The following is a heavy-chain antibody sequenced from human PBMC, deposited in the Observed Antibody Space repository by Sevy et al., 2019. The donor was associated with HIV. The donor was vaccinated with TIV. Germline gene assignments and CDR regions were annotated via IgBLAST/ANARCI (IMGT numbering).Heavy chain of an antibody. CDR3: ASGDTTMITDLNY. CDR2: INNGGST. J-gene: IGHJ4*02. Sequence: GGSLRLSCGASGFTFSNYAMSWVRQAPGKGPEWVSGINNGGSTYYADSVKGRFTISRDNSKKMVFLQMNSLRAEDTAVYYFASGDTTMITDLNYWVKGALVTVSS. D-gene: IGHD5-18*01. V-gene: IGHV3-23*01. CDR1: GFTFSNYA.